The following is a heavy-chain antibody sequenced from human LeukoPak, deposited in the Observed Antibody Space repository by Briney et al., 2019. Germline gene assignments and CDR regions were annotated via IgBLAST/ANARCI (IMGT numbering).Heavy chain of an antibody. CDR3: ASDGDDSSGYYYYDAFDI. V-gene: IGHV4-39*07. Sequence: SETLSLTCTVSGGSISSSSYYWGWIRQPPGKGLEWIGSIYHSGSTYYNPSLKSRVTISVDTSKNQFSLKLSSVTAADTAVYYCASDGDDSSGYYYYDAFDIWGQGTMVTVSS. D-gene: IGHD3-22*01. CDR2: IYHSGST. CDR1: GGSISSSSYY. J-gene: IGHJ3*02.